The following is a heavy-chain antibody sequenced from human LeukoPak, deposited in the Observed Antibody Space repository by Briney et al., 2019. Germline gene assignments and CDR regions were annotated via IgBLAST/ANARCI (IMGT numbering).Heavy chain of an antibody. CDR2: IYYSGST. CDR1: GGSISSGGYY. D-gene: IGHD4-17*01. J-gene: IGHJ4*02. Sequence: SETLSLACTVSGGSISSGGYYWSWIRQHPGKGLEWIGYIYYSGSTYYNPSLKSRVTISVDTSKNQFSLKLSSVTAADTAVYYCARHDYGDRDYWGQGTLVTVSS. V-gene: IGHV4-31*03. CDR3: ARHDYGDRDY.